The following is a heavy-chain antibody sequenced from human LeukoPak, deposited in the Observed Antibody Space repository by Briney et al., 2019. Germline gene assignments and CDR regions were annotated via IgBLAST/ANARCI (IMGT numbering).Heavy chain of an antibody. Sequence: ASETLSLTCTVSGGSISSRNYYWGWIRQPPGKGLEWIGSIYYSGSTYYNSSRKSRVTIAVDRSKNQFARNLSAVTVADTAVYYCARNDYSNYGPLDYWGQGTLVTVSS. CDR1: GGSISSRNYY. CDR3: ARNDYSNYGPLDY. D-gene: IGHD4-11*01. V-gene: IGHV4-39*01. J-gene: IGHJ4*02. CDR2: IYYSGST.